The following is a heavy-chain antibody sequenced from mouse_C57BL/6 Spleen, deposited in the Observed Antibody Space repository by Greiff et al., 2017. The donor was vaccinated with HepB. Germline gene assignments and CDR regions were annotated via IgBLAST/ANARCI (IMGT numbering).Heavy chain of an antibody. V-gene: IGHV1-82*01. CDR3: AREGDGYYAMDY. CDR2: IYPGDGDT. CDR1: GYAFSSSW. D-gene: IGHD2-3*01. Sequence: QVHVKQSGPELVKPGASVKISCKASGYAFSSSWMNWVKQRPGKGLEWIGRIYPGDGDTNYNGKFKGKATLTADKSSSTAYMQLSSLTSEDSAVYFCAREGDGYYAMDYWGQGTSVTVSS. J-gene: IGHJ4*01.